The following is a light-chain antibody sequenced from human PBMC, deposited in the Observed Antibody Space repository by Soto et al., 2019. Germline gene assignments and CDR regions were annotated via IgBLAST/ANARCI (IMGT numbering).Light chain of an antibody. J-gene: IGLJ1*01. CDR2: SNN. V-gene: IGLV1-44*01. Sequence: QAVVTQAPSASGTPGQRVTISCSXXXXNIGTNSVNWYQQLPTTAPKLLIYSNNQRPSGVPDRFSASKSGTSASLAISGLQSEDEADYYCAAWDDSLNGFVFGTGTKVTVL. CDR3: AAWDDSLNGFV. CDR1: XXNIGTNS.